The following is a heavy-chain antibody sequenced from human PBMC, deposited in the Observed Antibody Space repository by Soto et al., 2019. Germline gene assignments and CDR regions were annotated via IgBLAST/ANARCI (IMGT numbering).Heavy chain of an antibody. V-gene: IGHV1-18*01. CDR3: ARDFYCSVRPWYDVIDI. D-gene: IGHD2-15*01. CDR2: IGACNGDT. CDR1: GYTFSSYG. J-gene: IGHJ3*02. Sequence: ASVKVSCKASGYTFSSYGISWVRQAPGQGPEWMGWIGACNGDTKSTQKPQDRVTMTTDTSTSTAYMELRSLKSDDTAVYYCARDFYCSVRPWYDVIDIWGPGTMVTVSS.